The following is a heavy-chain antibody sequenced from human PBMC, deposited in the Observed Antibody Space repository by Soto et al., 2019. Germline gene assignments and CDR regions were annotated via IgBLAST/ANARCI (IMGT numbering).Heavy chain of an antibody. CDR1: GGSISSYY. J-gene: IGHJ6*02. CDR2: IYYSGST. CDR3: ARAYYYGSGSSYGMDV. D-gene: IGHD3-10*01. Sequence: ASETLSLTYTVSGGSISSYYWSWIRQPPGKGLEWIGYIYYSGSTNYNPSLKSRVTISVDTSKNQFSLKLSSVTAADTAVYYCARAYYYGSGSSYGMDVWGQGTTVT. V-gene: IGHV4-59*01.